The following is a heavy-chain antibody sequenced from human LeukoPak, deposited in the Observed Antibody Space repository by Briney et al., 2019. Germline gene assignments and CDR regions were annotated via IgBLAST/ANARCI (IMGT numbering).Heavy chain of an antibody. Sequence: GGSLRLSCAASGFTFSSYAMSWVRQAPGKGLEWVSAISGSGGSTYYADSVKGRFTISRDNSKNTLYLQMNSLRAEDTAVYYCATSRYGGKGYYFDYWGQGTLVTVSS. CDR1: GFTFSSYA. CDR3: ATSRYGGKGYYFDY. D-gene: IGHD4-23*01. J-gene: IGHJ4*02. V-gene: IGHV3-23*01. CDR2: ISGSGGST.